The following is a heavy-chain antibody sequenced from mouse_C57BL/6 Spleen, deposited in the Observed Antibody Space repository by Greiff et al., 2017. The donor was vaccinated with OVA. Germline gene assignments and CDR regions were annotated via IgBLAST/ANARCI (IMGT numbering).Heavy chain of an antibody. J-gene: IGHJ4*01. CDR2: IHPNSGSA. V-gene: IGHV1-64*01. CDR1: GYTFTSYW. Sequence: QVQLQQPGAELVKPGASVKLSCKASGYTFTSYWMHWVKQRPGQGLEWIGMIHPNSGSANYNEKFKSKATLTVDKSSSTAYMQLSSLTSEDSAVYYCAREDDYSNSGAMDYWGQGTSVTVSS. D-gene: IGHD2-5*01. CDR3: AREDDYSNSGAMDY.